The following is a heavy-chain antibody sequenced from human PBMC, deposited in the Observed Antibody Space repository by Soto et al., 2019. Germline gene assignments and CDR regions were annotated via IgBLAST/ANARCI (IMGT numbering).Heavy chain of an antibody. CDR1: GNTFSNYY. CDR3: ARGGHVVVVTAAFDY. D-gene: IGHD2-21*02. CDR2: INPSGGHT. J-gene: IGHJ4*02. V-gene: IGHV1-46*03. Sequence: ASVKVSCKASGNTFSNYYIHWVRQAPGQGLEWLGTINPSGGHTTYAQKFLGRVTMTRDTSTSTLYMELTSLRSEDTAVYYCARGGHVVVVTAAFDYWGQGTLVTVSS.